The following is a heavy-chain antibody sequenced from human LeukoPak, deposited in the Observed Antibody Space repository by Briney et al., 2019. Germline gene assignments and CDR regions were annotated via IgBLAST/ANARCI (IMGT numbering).Heavy chain of an antibody. Sequence: GASVRVSCKASGYTFTGCYMHWVREAPGQGLEWMGWINSNIGGTNYAQKFQGRVTMTRDTSISAAYMELSRLRSDDTAVYYCARERRSVYCSGGSCYPTAFDYWGQGTLVTVSS. CDR1: GYTFTGCY. CDR2: INSNIGGT. J-gene: IGHJ4*02. CDR3: ARERRSVYCSGGSCYPTAFDY. V-gene: IGHV1-2*02. D-gene: IGHD2-15*01.